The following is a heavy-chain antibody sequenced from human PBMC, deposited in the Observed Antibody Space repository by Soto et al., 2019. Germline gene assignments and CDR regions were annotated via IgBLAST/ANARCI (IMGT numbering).Heavy chain of an antibody. CDR3: ARSDKLSGPYYYDTCGSFDY. V-gene: IGHV4-30-4*01. D-gene: IGHD3-22*01. CDR2: IHYSGST. Sequence: PSQTLSRTCTVCGGCIRRGEYYWSWILQPPWKGLEWIGNIHYSGSTGYTPCLQSRVTISLDTSKNQFSLKLNSVTSADSAVYYCARSDKLSGPYYYDTCGSFDYW. CDR1: GGCIRRGEYY. J-gene: IGHJ4*01.